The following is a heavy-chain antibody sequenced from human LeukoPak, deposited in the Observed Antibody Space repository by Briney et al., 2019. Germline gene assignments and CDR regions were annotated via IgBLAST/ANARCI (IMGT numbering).Heavy chain of an antibody. V-gene: IGHV3-11*01. J-gene: IGHJ4*02. CDR2: ISSSGSTI. D-gene: IGHD2-21*01. Sequence: PGGSLRLSCAASGFTFSDYYMSWIRQAPGKGLEWVSYISSSGSTIYYADSVKGRFTIFRDNAKNSLYLQMNSLRAEDTAVYYCARSGSSYFSYFDYWGQGTLVTVSS. CDR1: GFTFSDYY. CDR3: ARSGSSYFSYFDY.